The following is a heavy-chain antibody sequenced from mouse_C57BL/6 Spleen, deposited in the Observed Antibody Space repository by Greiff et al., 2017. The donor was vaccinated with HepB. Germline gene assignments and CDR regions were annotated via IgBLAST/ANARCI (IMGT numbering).Heavy chain of an antibody. D-gene: IGHD2-5*01. CDR2: IYPRSGNT. J-gene: IGHJ2*01. Sequence: QVHVKQSGAELARPGASVKLSCKASGYTFTSYGISWVKQRTGQGLEWIGEIYPRSGNTYYNEKFKGKATLTADKSSSTAYMELRSLTSEDSAVYFCARWGSNYAGYFDYWGQGTTLTVSS. CDR1: GYTFTSYG. CDR3: ARWGSNYAGYFDY. V-gene: IGHV1-81*01.